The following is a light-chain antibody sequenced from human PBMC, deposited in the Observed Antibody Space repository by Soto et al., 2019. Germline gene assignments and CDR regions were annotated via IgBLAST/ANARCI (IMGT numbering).Light chain of an antibody. CDR3: QQYYTYPT. CDR1: QSISSW. Sequence: DIQMTQSPSTLSASVGDRVTITCRASQSISSWFAWYQQKPGKAPKLLIYKASTLESGVPSRFSGSGSGTEFTLTISSLQPDDLASYYCQQYYTYPTFGGGTKVEI. J-gene: IGKJ4*01. CDR2: KAS. V-gene: IGKV1-5*03.